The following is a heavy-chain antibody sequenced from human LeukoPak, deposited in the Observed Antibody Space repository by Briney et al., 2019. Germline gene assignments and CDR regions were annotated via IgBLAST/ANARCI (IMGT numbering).Heavy chain of an antibody. CDR2: IYYSGST. V-gene: IGHV4-59*08. D-gene: IGHD5-12*01. CDR3: ARHGYSGYDLRLP. CDR1: GGSISSYY. J-gene: IGHJ5*02. Sequence: PSETLSLTCPVSGGSISSYYWNWIRQPPGKGLEWIGYIYYSGSTSYNPSLKSRVTISVDTSKNQFSLKLSSVTAADTAVYYCARHGYSGYDLRLPWGQGTLVTVSS.